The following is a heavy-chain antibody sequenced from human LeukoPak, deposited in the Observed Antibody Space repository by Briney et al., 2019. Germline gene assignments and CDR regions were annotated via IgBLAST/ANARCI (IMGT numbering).Heavy chain of an antibody. CDR2: IYYSGST. J-gene: IGHJ4*02. CDR3: AGFETQSAAGLFDY. V-gene: IGHV4-59*01. D-gene: IGHD6-13*01. CDR1: GGSISSYY. Sequence: PSETLSLTCTVSGGSISSYYWSWIRQPPGKGLEWIGYIYYSGSTNYNPSLKSRVTISVDTSKNQFSLKLSSVTAADTAVYYCAGFETQSAAGLFDYWGQGTLVTVSS.